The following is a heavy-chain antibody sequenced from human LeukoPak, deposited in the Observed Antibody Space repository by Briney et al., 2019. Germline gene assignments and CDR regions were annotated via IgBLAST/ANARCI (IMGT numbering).Heavy chain of an antibody. CDR1: GYTFTGYY. Sequence: ASVKVSCKASGYTFTGYYMHWVRQAPGQGLEWMGWINPNSGGTNYAQKFRGRVTMTRDTSISTAYMEVSRLRSDDTAVYYCAIHPAGQQLAFDSWGQGTLVTVSS. CDR3: AIHPAGQQLAFDS. J-gene: IGHJ4*02. CDR2: INPNSGGT. V-gene: IGHV1-2*02. D-gene: IGHD6-13*01.